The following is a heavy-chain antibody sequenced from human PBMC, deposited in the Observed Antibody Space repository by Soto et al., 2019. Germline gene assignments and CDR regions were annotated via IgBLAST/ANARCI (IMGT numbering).Heavy chain of an antibody. V-gene: IGHV4-39*01. D-gene: IGHD1-26*01. CDR3: FKFPEKMGDDLPYLAF. CDR1: DGYIIRVSSY. J-gene: IGHJ4*01. Sequence: IMSETCSVCDGYIIRVSSYRDREHQPPGKGLEWIGTMSSGGRTLYSPSLRGRVTLSVDTSKNQFSLKMNSVTATDTAVYFFFKFPEKMGDDLPYLAFWANGTLVPVSP. CDR2: MSSGGRT.